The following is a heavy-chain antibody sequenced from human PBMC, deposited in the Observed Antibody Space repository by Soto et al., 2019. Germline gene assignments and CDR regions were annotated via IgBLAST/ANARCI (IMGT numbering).Heavy chain of an antibody. Sequence: AVKVSCKASGGTFSSYAISWVRQAPGQGLEWMGGIIPIFGTANYAQKFQGRVTITADESTSTACMELSSLRSEDTAVYYCAREPVVPAATPWFDPWGQGTLVTVSS. CDR3: AREPVVPAATPWFDP. J-gene: IGHJ5*02. CDR1: GGTFSSYA. D-gene: IGHD2-2*01. V-gene: IGHV1-69*13. CDR2: IIPIFGTA.